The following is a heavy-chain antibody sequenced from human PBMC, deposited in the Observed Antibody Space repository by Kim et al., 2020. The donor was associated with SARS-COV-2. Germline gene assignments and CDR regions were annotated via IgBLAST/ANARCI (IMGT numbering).Heavy chain of an antibody. V-gene: IGHV3-30*04. CDR1: GFTFSTYT. Sequence: GGSLRLSCAASGFTFSTYTIHWVRQAPGKGLEWVAVISHDGGNKYYADSVKGRCTVSRDNSRNTLYLQMNSLRAEDTAVYYCVRDRSSSWDYVMDVWGQGTTVTVSS. CDR2: ISHDGGNK. J-gene: IGHJ6*02. CDR3: VRDRSSSWDYVMDV. D-gene: IGHD6-13*01.